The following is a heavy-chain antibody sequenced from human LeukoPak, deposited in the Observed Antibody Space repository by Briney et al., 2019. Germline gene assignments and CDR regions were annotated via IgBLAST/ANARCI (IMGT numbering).Heavy chain of an antibody. Sequence: PSETLSLTCSVSGASISSSYWSWLRQPPGKGLEWIAHIYNRDTNYNPSLQSRVTISLDTSKNQFSLKLTSVTAADTAVYYCAKNGRTWPSWGRGTLATVSS. D-gene: IGHD2-8*01. V-gene: IGHV4-59*03. CDR1: GASISSSY. CDR2: IYNRDT. CDR3: AKNGRTWPS. J-gene: IGHJ5*02.